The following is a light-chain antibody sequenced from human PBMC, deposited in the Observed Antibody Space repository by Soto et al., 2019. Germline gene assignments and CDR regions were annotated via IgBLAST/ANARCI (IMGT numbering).Light chain of an antibody. V-gene: IGKV1-39*01. CDR3: QQSYSTLGT. CDR1: QSISSY. Sequence: DLQMTQSPSSLSASVGDRVTITCRASQSISSYLNWYQQKPGKAPKLLIYAASSLQSGVPLRFSGIGSGTDFTLTISSLQPEDFATYYCQQSYSTLGTFCQGTKVEIK. J-gene: IGKJ1*01. CDR2: AAS.